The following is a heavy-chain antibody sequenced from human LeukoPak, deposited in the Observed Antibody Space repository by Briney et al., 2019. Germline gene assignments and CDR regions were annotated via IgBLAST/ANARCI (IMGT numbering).Heavy chain of an antibody. D-gene: IGHD6-19*01. V-gene: IGHV3-23*01. CDR3: AKDSEQGLVLGYFDY. J-gene: IGHJ4*02. CDR2: ISGSGGST. Sequence: PGGSLRLSCEASGVTFSSYAMSWVRQAPGKGLEWVSAISGSGGSTYYADSVKGRFTISRDNSKNTLYLQMNSLRAEDTAVYYCAKDSEQGLVLGYFDYWGQGTLVTVSS. CDR1: GVTFSSYA.